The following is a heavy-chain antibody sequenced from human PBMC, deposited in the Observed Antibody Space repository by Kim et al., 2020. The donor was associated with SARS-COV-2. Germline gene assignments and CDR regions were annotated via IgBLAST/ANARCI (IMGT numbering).Heavy chain of an antibody. CDR2: IYYSGST. V-gene: IGHV4-30-4*01. J-gene: IGHJ4*02. CDR1: GGSISSGDYY. CDR3: ARSIYGSHFDY. Sequence: SETLSLTCTVSGGSISSGDYYWSWIRPPPGKGLEWIGYIYYSGSTYYNPSLKSRVTISVDTSKNQFSLKLSSVTAADTAVYYCARSIYGSHFDYWGQGTLVTVSS. D-gene: IGHD2-15*01.